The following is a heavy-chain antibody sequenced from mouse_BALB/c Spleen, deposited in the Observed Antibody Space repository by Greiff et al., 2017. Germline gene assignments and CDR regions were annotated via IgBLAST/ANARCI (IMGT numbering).Heavy chain of an antibody. CDR3: NAWGKGAMDD. Sequence: VQLQQSGAELVRSGASVKLSCTASGFNIKDYYMHWVKQRPDQGLEWIGWIDPENGDTEYAPKFQGKATMTADTHSNTAYLQLSSLTSEDTAVYYCNAWGKGAMDDWGQGTAGTVAS. CDR2: IDPENGDT. J-gene: IGHJ4*01. V-gene: IGHV14-4*02. CDR1: GFNIKDYY.